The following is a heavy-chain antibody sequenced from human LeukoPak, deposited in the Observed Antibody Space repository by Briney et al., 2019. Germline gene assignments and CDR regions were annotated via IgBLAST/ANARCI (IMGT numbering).Heavy chain of an antibody. CDR1: GFTFSSYS. CDR3: ARDMSIAAAGTHRGDY. J-gene: IGHJ4*02. Sequence: GGSLRLSCAASGFTFSSYSMNWVRQAPGKGLEWVSSISSSSSYIYYADSVKGRFTISRDNAKNSLYLQMNSLRAEDTAVYYYARDMSIAAAGTHRGDYWGQGTLVTVSS. V-gene: IGHV3-21*01. CDR2: ISSSSSYI. D-gene: IGHD6-13*01.